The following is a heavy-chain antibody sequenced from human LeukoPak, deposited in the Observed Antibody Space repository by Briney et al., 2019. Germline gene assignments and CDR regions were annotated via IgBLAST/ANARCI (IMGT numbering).Heavy chain of an antibody. J-gene: IGHJ6*02. V-gene: IGHV3-74*01. CDR2: INNDGST. CDR1: RFSFTVYW. Sequence: GGSLRLSSAAFRFSFTVYWMHWVRQAPGKGLVWVSRINNDGSTAYADSVRGRFTISRDNAKNTLYRQLNSLRLDDTAVYYCARDRYYGMDFWGQGTTVTVSS. CDR3: ARDRYYGMDF.